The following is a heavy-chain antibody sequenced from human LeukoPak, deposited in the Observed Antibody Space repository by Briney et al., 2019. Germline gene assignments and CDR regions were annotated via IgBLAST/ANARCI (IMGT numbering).Heavy chain of an antibody. CDR3: AAAGSYYKEYFDY. J-gene: IGHJ4*02. D-gene: IGHD3-10*01. V-gene: IGHV4-61*02. CDR2: IYASGST. CDR1: GGSISSGTYY. Sequence: SETLSLTCTVSGGSISSGTYYWNWIRQPAGKGLEWIGRIYASGSTNYNPSLKSRVTISIDTSKNQFSLKLSSVTAADTAVYYCAAAGSYYKEYFDYWGQGTLVTVSS.